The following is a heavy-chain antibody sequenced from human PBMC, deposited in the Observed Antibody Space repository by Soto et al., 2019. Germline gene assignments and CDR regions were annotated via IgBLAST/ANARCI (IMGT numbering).Heavy chain of an antibody. CDR1: GFTFINYA. D-gene: IGHD7-27*01. J-gene: IGHJ2*01. Sequence: EVQVLESGGGLVQPGGSLRLSCAGSGFTFINYAMNWVREAPGKVLEGVSSISGGGAAAFFPASVRGRFTISRDNSKNTVTLQMNSLGVDDTAVYYCAGKILGSTTRQNYWDFELWGERTLVTVSS. CDR3: AGKILGSTTRQNYWDFEL. V-gene: IGHV3-23*01. CDR2: ISGGGAAA.